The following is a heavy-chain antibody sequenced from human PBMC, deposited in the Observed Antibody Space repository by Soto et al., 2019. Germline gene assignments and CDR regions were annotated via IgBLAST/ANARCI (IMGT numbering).Heavy chain of an antibody. CDR3: ARDNIDCSSTSCYVDYFDY. CDR2: ISSSSSTI. V-gene: IGHV3-48*01. J-gene: IGHJ4*02. D-gene: IGHD2-2*01. Sequence: GGSLRLSCAASGFTFSSYSMNWVRQAPGKGLEWVSYISSSSSTIYYADSVKGRFTISRDNAKNSLYLQMNSLRAEDTAVYYCARDNIDCSSTSCYVDYFDYWGQGTLVIVSS. CDR1: GFTFSSYS.